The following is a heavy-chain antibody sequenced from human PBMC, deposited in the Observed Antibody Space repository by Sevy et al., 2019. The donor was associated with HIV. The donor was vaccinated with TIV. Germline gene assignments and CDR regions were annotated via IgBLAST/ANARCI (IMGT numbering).Heavy chain of an antibody. Sequence: QSQTLSLTCAISGDSVSSNSAAWNWIRQSPSRGLEWLGRTYYRSKWYNDYAVSVKSRITINPDTSKNQFSLQLNSVTPEDTAVYYCARGRNIVVVPAAIPGYYYYGMDVWGQGTTVTVSS. CDR2: TYYRSKWYN. D-gene: IGHD2-2*02. V-gene: IGHV6-1*01. CDR1: GDSVSSNSAA. J-gene: IGHJ6*02. CDR3: ARGRNIVVVPAAIPGYYYYGMDV.